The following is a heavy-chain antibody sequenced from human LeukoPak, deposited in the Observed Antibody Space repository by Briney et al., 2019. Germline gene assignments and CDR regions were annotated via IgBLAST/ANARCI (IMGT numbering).Heavy chain of an antibody. CDR3: AKIWFGALLVGAFDI. J-gene: IGHJ3*02. D-gene: IGHD3-10*01. V-gene: IGHV3-30*02. CDR2: IHNDGTQG. Sequence: PGGSLRLSCAASGFTFSRLGMQWVRQAPGKGLEWVAVIHNDGTQGQYADSVKGRFTISKDNSQNTLYLQMNSLRAEDTAVYYCAKIWFGALLVGAFDIWGQGTMVTVSS. CDR1: GFTFSRLG.